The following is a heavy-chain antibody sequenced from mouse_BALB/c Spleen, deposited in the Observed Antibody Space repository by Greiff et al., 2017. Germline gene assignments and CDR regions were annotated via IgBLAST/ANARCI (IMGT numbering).Heavy chain of an antibody. CDR2: IWAGGST. V-gene: IGHV2-9*02. Sequence: VKLVESGPGLVAPSQSLSITCTVSGFSLTSYGVHWVRQPPGKGLEWLGVIWAGGSTNYNSALMSRLSISKDNSKSQVFLKMNSLQTDDTAMYYCARGVREYYYAMDYWGQGTSVTVSS. CDR3: ARGVREYYYAMDY. D-gene: IGHD2-14*01. CDR1: GFSLTSYG. J-gene: IGHJ4*01.